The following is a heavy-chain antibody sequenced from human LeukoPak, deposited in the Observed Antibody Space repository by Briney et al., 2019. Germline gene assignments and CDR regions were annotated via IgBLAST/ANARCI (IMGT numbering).Heavy chain of an antibody. J-gene: IGHJ4*02. CDR2: IWYDGSNI. CDR3: ARARNDYDSSGFSALDY. V-gene: IGHV3-33*01. D-gene: IGHD3-22*01. CDR1: GFTFSTYG. Sequence: GGSLRLSCAASGFTFSTYGMHWVRQAPGKGLDWVAVIWYDGSNIYHGDSVKGRFTVSRDNSKNTLYLQMNSLRAEDTAVYYCARARNDYDSSGFSALDYWGQGALVTVSS.